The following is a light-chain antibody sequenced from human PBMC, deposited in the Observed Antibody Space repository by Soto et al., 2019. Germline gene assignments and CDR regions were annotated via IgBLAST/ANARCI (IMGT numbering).Light chain of an antibody. CDR3: QQYGGSLLT. CDR2: GAS. CDR1: QSVSSSY. J-gene: IGKJ4*01. V-gene: IGKV3-20*01. Sequence: EIVLTQSPGTLSLSPGERATLSCRASQSVSSSYLAWYQQKPGQAPRLLIYGASSRATGISDRFSGSGSGTDFTLTISRLEPEDFAVYYCQQYGGSLLTFGGGTKVEIK.